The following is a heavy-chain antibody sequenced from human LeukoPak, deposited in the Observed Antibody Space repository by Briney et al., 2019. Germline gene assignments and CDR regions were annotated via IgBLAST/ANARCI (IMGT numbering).Heavy chain of an antibody. D-gene: IGHD3-9*01. CDR3: AKYSYYDILTGSFDI. Sequence: GGSLRLSCAASGFTFVDYAMHWVRQAPGKGLEWVSGIRWNGGSIGYAASVKGPFTISRDTGKNSLYLQMNSLRAEDTALYYCAKYSYYDILTGSFDIWGQGTMVTVSS. V-gene: IGHV3-9*01. CDR2: IRWNGGSI. J-gene: IGHJ3*02. CDR1: GFTFVDYA.